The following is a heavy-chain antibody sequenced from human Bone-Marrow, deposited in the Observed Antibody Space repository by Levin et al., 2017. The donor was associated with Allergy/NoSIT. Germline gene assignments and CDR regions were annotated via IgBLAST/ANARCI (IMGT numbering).Heavy chain of an antibody. CDR2: ISGSSTYI. Sequence: LSLTCAASGFTFGTSSLAWVRQAPGKGLEWVASISGSSTYIYYASSVKGRFTISRDNAKNSLYLQMNSLRVDDTAVYYCARQYSSSYYFQHWGQGTLVAVSS. J-gene: IGHJ1*01. V-gene: IGHV3-21*01. CDR3: ARQYSSSYYFQH. CDR1: GFTFGTSS. D-gene: IGHD6-6*01.